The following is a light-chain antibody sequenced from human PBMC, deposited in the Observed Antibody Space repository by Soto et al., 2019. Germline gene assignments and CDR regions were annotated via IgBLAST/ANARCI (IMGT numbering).Light chain of an antibody. CDR2: DVT. J-gene: IGLJ1*01. V-gene: IGLV2-14*01. Sequence: QSVLVQPASVSGSPGQSITISCTGTSSDVGGYEYVSWYQHQPDKAPKLIIYDVTNRPSGVSTRFSGSKSGNTASLTISGIQTEDEADYYCASLTRSSTSVFGTGTKSPS. CDR3: ASLTRSSTSV. CDR1: SSDVGGYEY.